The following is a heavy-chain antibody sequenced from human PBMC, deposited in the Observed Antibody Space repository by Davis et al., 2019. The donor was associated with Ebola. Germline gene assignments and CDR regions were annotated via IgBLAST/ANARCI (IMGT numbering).Heavy chain of an antibody. CDR2: VYNSEGT. D-gene: IGHD2-8*02. V-gene: IGHV4-59*01. J-gene: IGHJ6*02. CDR3: ARDPGEGYWSYPMDV. Sequence: PSETLSLTCTVSGGPISSYYWSWIRQPPGKGLEWIGHVYNSEGTNYNPSLKSRVTISVDTSKSHFSLKVSSVTAADTAVYYCARDPGEGYWSYPMDVWGQGTTVTVSS. CDR1: GGPISSYY.